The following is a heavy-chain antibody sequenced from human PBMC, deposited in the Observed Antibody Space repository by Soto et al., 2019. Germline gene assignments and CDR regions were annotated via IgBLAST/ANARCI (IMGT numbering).Heavy chain of an antibody. D-gene: IGHD3-22*01. CDR3: AKGWLYGAGMGV. Sequence: EVQLLESGGGLVQPGGSLRLSCAASGFTFSDYAMSWVRQAPGKGLEWVSSTGGSGGDLYHADSVKGRFTISRDNSKNTLYLQMNSLRAEDTAIYYCAKGWLYGAGMGVWGQGTTVTVSS. V-gene: IGHV3-23*01. CDR2: TGGSGGDL. CDR1: GFTFSDYA. J-gene: IGHJ6*02.